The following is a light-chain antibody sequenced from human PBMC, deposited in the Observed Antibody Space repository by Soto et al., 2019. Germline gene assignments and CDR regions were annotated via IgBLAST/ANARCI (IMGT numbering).Light chain of an antibody. CDR1: SSDVGGNNF. V-gene: IGLV2-14*01. CDR2: DVS. J-gene: IGLJ1*01. CDR3: SSYTSSRPPYV. Sequence: QSALTQPASVSGSPGQSITISCIGTSSDVGGNNFVSWYQHHPGKAPQLMIYDVSNRPSGVSNRFSGSKSCNTASLTISGLQAEDEADYYCSSYTSSRPPYVFGTGTKLPVL.